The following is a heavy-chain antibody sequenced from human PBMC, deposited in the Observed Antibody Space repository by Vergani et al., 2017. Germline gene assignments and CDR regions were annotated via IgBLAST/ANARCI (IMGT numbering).Heavy chain of an antibody. D-gene: IGHD2-8*02. Sequence: QVQLVESGGGVVQPGRSLRLSCAASGFTFSSYGMHWVRQAPGKGLEWVAVISYDGSNKYYADSVKGRFTISRDNSKNTLYLQMNSLRAEDTAVYYCAKDLAEYSIKKTPLDYWGQGTLVTVSS. CDR1: GFTFSSYG. CDR2: ISYDGSNK. J-gene: IGHJ4*02. CDR3: AKDLAEYSIKKTPLDY. V-gene: IGHV3-30*18.